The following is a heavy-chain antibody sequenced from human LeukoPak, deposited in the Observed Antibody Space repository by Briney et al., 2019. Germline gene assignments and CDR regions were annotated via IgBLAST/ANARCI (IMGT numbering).Heavy chain of an antibody. CDR3: ARTYYYDSSGYLNHWFDP. CDR1: GGSVSSYY. CDR2: IYDIGST. D-gene: IGHD3-22*01. J-gene: IGHJ5*02. Sequence: SETLSLTCTVSGGSVSSYYWSWIRHPPGKGLEWIGYIYDIGSTKYNPSLKSRVTMSVDTSKNQFSLKLSSVTAADTAVYHCARTYYYDSSGYLNHWFDPWGQGTLVTVSS. V-gene: IGHV4-59*08.